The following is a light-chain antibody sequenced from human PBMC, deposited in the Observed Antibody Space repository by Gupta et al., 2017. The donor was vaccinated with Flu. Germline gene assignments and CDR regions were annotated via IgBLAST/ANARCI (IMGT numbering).Light chain of an antibody. CDR1: SGSVSTSYY. Sequence: QTVVTQEPSFSVSPGVTVTLTCGFSSGSVSTSYYPNWFQQTPGQTPRTLIYRTNTRSSGVPDRFSGSILSNKAALTITGAQADDESNYYCVRDMGRDISVFGGGTKLTVL. CDR3: VRDMGRDISV. V-gene: IGLV8-61*01. J-gene: IGLJ3*02. CDR2: RTN.